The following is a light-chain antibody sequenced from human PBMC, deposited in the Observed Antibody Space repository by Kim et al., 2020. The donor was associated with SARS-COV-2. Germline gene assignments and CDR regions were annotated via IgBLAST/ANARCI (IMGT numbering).Light chain of an antibody. CDR2: YDN. V-gene: IGLV3-21*04. Sequence: SYELTQPPSVSVAAGKTARITCGGNNVGNKGVHWCQQKPGQAPVLVIYYDNNRPSGIPERFSGSKSGNTATLTIIRVEAGDEADYFCQAWDVGHPVFGGGTKLTVL. CDR3: QAWDVGHPV. J-gene: IGLJ3*02. CDR1: NVGNKG.